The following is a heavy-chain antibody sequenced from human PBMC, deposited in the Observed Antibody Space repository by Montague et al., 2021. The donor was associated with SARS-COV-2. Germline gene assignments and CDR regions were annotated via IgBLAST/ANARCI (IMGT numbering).Heavy chain of an antibody. CDR1: GFTFSSYW. J-gene: IGHJ5*02. Sequence: SLRLSCAASGFTFSSYWMHWVRQAPGKGLVWVSRINSDGSSTSYADSVKGRFTISRDNAKNTLYLQMDSLRAEDTAVYYCAILGVVAAADNWFDPWGQGTLDTVSS. D-gene: IGHD2-15*01. CDR2: INSDGSST. V-gene: IGHV3-74*01. CDR3: AILGVVAAADNWFDP.